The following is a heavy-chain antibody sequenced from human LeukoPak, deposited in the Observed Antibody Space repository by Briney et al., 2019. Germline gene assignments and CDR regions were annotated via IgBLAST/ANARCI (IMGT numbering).Heavy chain of an antibody. D-gene: IGHD2-15*01. V-gene: IGHV4-34*01. CDR3: ARAPGSDIVVVVAATTDAFDI. CDR1: GGSLSGDY. CDR2: INHSGST. Sequence: ASETLSLTCAVYGGSLSGDYLSWIRQPPGKGLEWIGEINHSGSTNYNPSLKSRVTISVDTSKNQFSLKLSSVTAADTAVYYCARAPGSDIVVVVAATTDAFDIWGQGTMVTVSS. J-gene: IGHJ3*02.